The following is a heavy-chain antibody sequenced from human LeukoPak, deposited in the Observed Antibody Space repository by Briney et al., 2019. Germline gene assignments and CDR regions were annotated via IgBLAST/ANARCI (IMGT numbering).Heavy chain of an antibody. CDR3: AKDRGSSWTYSFDY. V-gene: IGHV3-53*01. Sequence: GGSLRLPCAASGFSVSSNHMSWVRQAPGKGLEWVSVIYSGGSTYYADSVKGRFTISRDNSKNTLYLQVNSLRAEDTAVYYCAKDRGSSWTYSFDYWGQGTLVTVSS. D-gene: IGHD6-13*01. J-gene: IGHJ4*02. CDR2: IYSGGST. CDR1: GFSVSSNH.